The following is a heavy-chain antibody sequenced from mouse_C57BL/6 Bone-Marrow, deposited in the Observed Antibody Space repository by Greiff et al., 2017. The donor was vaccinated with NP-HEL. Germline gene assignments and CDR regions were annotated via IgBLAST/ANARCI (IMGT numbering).Heavy chain of an antibody. CDR3: ARHRRLDY. V-gene: IGHV5-6*01. CDR2: ISSSGSYT. J-gene: IGHJ4*01. Sequence: EVHLEQPGGDLVKPGASLKLSCAASGFTFTSYGMPWVRQTPDQRLEWVATISSSGSYTNYPQSVKGRFTISRDNANNTLYLQMSSLKSEDTAVYCCARHRRLDYWGQGTSVTVSS. CDR1: GFTFTSYG.